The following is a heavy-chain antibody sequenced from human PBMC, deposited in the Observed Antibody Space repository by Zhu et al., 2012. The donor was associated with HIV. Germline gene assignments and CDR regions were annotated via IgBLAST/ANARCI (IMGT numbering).Heavy chain of an antibody. CDR3: TRPSPDAVVFDF. D-gene: IGHD2-15*01. J-gene: IGHJ4*02. CDR1: GFKFADYG. CDR2: IRSKGHGGTT. V-gene: IGHV3-49*04. Sequence: EVQLVESGGGLVQSGRSLRLSCRTSGFKFADYGVSWVRQAPGKGLEWVSLIRSKGHGGTTDYAASVKGRFIISRDDSTNIAYLQMNSLKTEDTAVYYCTRPSPDAVVFDFWGQGNPGHRLL.